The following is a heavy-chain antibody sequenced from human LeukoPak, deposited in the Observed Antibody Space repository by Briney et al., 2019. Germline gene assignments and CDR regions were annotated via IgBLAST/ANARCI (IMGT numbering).Heavy chain of an antibody. CDR3: ARGPLDSGYTYFDY. V-gene: IGHV4-59*02. CDR2: FSYSGST. D-gene: IGHD5-12*01. Sequence: SETLSLTCTVSGGSVSSYYWSWIRQPPGKGLEWIGYFSYSGSTNYNPSLKSRVPISVDTSKNQFSLKLSSVTAADTAVYYCARGPLDSGYTYFDYWGQGTLVSVAS. J-gene: IGHJ4*02. CDR1: GGSVSSYY.